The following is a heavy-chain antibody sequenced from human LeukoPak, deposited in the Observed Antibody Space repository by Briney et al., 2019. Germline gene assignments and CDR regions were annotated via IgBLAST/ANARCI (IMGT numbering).Heavy chain of an antibody. CDR2: SSGSGGNT. CDR1: GLTFSNYG. Sequence: PRGSLRLSCAASGLTFSNYGMSWVRPAPGKGLGWVSDSSGSGGNTYYADSVKGRFTISRDNSKNTLYLQMNSLRAEDTAVYYCAKDYYGSGSLDYWGQGTLVTVSS. CDR3: AKDYYGSGSLDY. V-gene: IGHV3-23*01. J-gene: IGHJ4*02. D-gene: IGHD3-10*01.